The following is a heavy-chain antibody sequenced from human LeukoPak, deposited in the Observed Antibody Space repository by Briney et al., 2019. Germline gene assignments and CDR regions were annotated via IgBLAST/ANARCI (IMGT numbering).Heavy chain of an antibody. D-gene: IGHD6-19*01. V-gene: IGHV4-4*07. Sequence: PSETLSLTCTVSGGSISSYYWSWIRQPAGRGLEWIGRIYISGSTNYNPSLKSRVTMSVDTSKNQSSLKLSSVTAADTAVYYCARDSPFGSGWVDAFDIWGQGTMVTVSS. CDR1: GGSISSYY. J-gene: IGHJ3*02. CDR2: IYISGST. CDR3: ARDSPFGSGWVDAFDI.